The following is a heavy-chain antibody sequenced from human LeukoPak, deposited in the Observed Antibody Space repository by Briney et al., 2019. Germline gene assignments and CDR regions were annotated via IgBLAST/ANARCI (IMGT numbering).Heavy chain of an antibody. CDR2: IIPIFGTA. Sequence: ASVKVSCKASGGTFSSYAISWVRQAPGQGLEWMGGIIPIFGTANYAQKFQGRVTITADKSTSTAYMELSSLRSEDTAVYYCARGTPRGCSSTSCYAPFDYWGQGTLVTVSS. CDR1: GGTFSSYA. J-gene: IGHJ4*02. CDR3: ARGTPRGCSSTSCYAPFDY. D-gene: IGHD2-2*01. V-gene: IGHV1-69*06.